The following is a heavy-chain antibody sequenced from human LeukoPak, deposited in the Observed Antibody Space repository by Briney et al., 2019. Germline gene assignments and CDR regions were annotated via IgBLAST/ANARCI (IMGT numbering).Heavy chain of an antibody. V-gene: IGHV3-7*04. Sequence: GGSLRLSCAASGFTFDTYWMSWVRQAPGKGLEWVANIKQDGSEKDYVDSVKGRFTISRDNAKSSLYLQMNSLRAEDTGVYYCARGDTQSKYRQFDCWGQGSLVIVSS. CDR1: GFTFDTYW. D-gene: IGHD3-16*02. CDR3: ARGDTQSKYRQFDC. CDR2: IKQDGSEK. J-gene: IGHJ4*02.